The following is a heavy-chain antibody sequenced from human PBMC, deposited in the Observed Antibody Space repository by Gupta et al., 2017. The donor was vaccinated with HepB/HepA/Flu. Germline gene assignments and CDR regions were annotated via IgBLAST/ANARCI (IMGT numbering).Heavy chain of an antibody. CDR1: GFTFSSYT. CDR3: AKFDVDLDF. V-gene: IGHV3-23*01. J-gene: IGHJ4*02. D-gene: IGHD3-10*02. CDR2: ISGGGGTT. Sequence: EVQLLESGGNLVQPGESLRLSCAASGFTFSSYTMSWVRQAPGKGLEWGAAISGGGGTTYYAGSVKGRFTISRDNSKNTLYLQLNSLRAEDTAVYYCAKFDVDLDFWGQGTLVTVSS.